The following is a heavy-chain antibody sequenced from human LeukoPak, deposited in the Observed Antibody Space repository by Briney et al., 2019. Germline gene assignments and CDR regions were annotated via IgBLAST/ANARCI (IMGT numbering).Heavy chain of an antibody. D-gene: IGHD3-16*02. Sequence: SETLSLTCTVSGGSISSSSYYWGWIRQPPGKGLEWIGCIYYSGSTYYNPSLKSRVTISVDTSKNQFSLKLSSVTAADTAVYYCARHGPVAFGGVIVDGVFDYWGQGTLVTVSS. CDR2: IYYSGST. CDR3: ARHGPVAFGGVIVDGVFDY. CDR1: GGSISSSSYY. V-gene: IGHV4-39*01. J-gene: IGHJ4*02.